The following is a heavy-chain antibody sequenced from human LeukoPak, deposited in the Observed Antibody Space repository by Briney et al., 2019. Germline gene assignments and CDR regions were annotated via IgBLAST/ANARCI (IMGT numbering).Heavy chain of an antibody. CDR3: SRGVYARVDY. V-gene: IGHV4-59*11. Sequence: SETLSLTCTVSGGSISSHYWGWIRQPPGKGLELIGSIHYSGSTNYNLSGKSRVTISVHTYKNQYSLKLNSVTAADTAVYYCSRGVYARVDYWRQGTLVTVSS. D-gene: IGHD5/OR15-5a*01. CDR2: IHYSGST. J-gene: IGHJ4*02. CDR1: GGSISSHY.